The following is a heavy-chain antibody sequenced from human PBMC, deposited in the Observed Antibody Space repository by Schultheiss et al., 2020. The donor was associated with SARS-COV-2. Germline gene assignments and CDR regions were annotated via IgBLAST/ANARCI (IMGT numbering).Heavy chain of an antibody. D-gene: IGHD1-26*01. CDR3: ARAHSGTDAFDI. CDR2: INSDGSST. CDR1: GFTFSSYA. J-gene: IGHJ3*02. V-gene: IGHV3-74*01. Sequence: GGSLRLSCAASGFTFSSYAMHWVRQAPGKGLVWVSRINSDGSSTSYADSVKGRFTISRDNSKNTLYLQMNSLRAEDTAVYYCARAHSGTDAFDIWGQGTMVTVSS.